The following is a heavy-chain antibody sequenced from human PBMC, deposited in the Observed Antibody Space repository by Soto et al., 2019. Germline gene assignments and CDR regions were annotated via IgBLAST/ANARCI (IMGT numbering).Heavy chain of an antibody. D-gene: IGHD2-8*01. V-gene: IGHV3-72*01. J-gene: IGHJ4*02. CDR1: GFTFTDHY. CDR3: ARLMGTSFDC. CDR2: ARNKVNSYII. Sequence: GGSLRLSCAASGFTFTDHYMDWVRQAPGKGLEWVGRARNKVNSYIIAYAASVKGRFIISRDDSKNSLYLQMNSLKTEDTAVYFCARLMGTSFDCWGQGTLVTVSS.